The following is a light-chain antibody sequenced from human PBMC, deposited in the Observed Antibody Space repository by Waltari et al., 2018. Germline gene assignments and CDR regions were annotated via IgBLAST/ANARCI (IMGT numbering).Light chain of an antibody. J-gene: IGLJ2*01. V-gene: IGLV2-14*03. CDR2: DVS. CDR3: SSYISSSTLEL. Sequence: QSALTQPASVSGSPGQSITISCTGTSRDVGGYHYVSWYQQHPGKAPKLMIYDVSKRPSGVSNRFSGSKSGNTASLTISGLQAEDEADYYCSSYISSSTLELFGGGTSLTVL. CDR1: SRDVGGYHY.